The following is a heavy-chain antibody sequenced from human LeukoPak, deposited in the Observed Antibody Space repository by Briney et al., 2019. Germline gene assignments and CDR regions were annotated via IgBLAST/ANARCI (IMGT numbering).Heavy chain of an antibody. CDR1: GFTFSSYW. Sequence: GGSLRLSCAAPGFTFSSYWMNWVRQAPGKGLEWVANTKQDGSERYYEDSVKGRFTICRDNNKKSLYLQMNALRAEDTVVYYGARDLAGPPQEAFDIWGQGTMVTVSS. CDR2: TKQDGSER. V-gene: IGHV3-7*01. CDR3: ARDLAGPPQEAFDI. J-gene: IGHJ3*02.